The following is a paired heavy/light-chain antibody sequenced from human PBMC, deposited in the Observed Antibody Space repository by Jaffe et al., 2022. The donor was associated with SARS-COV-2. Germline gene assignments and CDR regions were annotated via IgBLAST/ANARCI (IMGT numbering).Heavy chain of an antibody. CDR2: IGGSGGST. J-gene: IGHJ1*01. D-gene: IGHD6-19*01. CDR3: AQDGYSSGWYLQYFQH. V-gene: IGHV3-23*01. Sequence: EVQLLESGGGLVQPGGSLRLSCAASGFTFSSYAMSWVRQAPGKGLEWVSAIGGSGGSTYYADSVKGRFTISRDNSKNTLYLQMNSLRAEDTAVYYCAQDGYSSGWYLQYFQHWGQGTLVTVSS. CDR1: GFTFSSYA.
Light chain of an antibody. CDR2: AAS. CDR3: QNYNSAPHT. Sequence: DIQMTQSPSSLSASVGDRVTITCRASQGIRNYLAWYQQIPGKVPNLLIYAASTLQSGVPSRFSGGGSGTDFTLTISSLQPEDVATYYCQNYNSAPHTFGQGTKLEIK. CDR1: QGIRNY. J-gene: IGKJ2*01. V-gene: IGKV1-27*01.